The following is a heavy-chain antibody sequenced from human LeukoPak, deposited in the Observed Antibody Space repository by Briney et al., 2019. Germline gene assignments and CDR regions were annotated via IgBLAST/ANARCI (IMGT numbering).Heavy chain of an antibody. CDR1: GFTFSSYG. Sequence: GRSLRLSCAASGFTFSSYGMHWVRQAPGKGLEWVAVIWYDGSNKYYADSVKGRFTISRDNAKNSLYLQMNSLRAEDTAVYYCARDALAATGTRGDYWGQGTLVTVSS. J-gene: IGHJ4*02. CDR3: ARDALAATGTRGDY. CDR2: IWYDGSNK. D-gene: IGHD6-13*01. V-gene: IGHV3-33*01.